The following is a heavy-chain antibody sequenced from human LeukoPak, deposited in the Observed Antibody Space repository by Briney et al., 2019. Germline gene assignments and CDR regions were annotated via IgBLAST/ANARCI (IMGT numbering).Heavy chain of an antibody. J-gene: IGHJ4*02. V-gene: IGHV3-30*18. Sequence: GGSLRLSCAASGFTFSSYGMHWVRQAPGKGLKWVAVISYDGSNKYYADSVKGRFTISRDNSKNTLYLQMNSLRAEDTAVYYCAKDGGAAAAIDYWGQGTLVTVSS. CDR1: GFTFSSYG. D-gene: IGHD6-13*01. CDR3: AKDGGAAAAIDY. CDR2: ISYDGSNK.